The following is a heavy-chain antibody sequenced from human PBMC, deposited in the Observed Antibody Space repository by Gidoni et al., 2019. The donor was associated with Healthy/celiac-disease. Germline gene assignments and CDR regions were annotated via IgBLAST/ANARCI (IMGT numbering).Heavy chain of an antibody. CDR1: GFTFSSYW. CDR3: ARPPFHDPMDV. D-gene: IGHD2-21*01. Sequence: EVQLVESGGGLVQHGGSLRRSCAASGFTFSSYWMSWVRQAPGKGLEWVANIKQDGSEKYYVDAVKCRFTISRDNAKNSLYLQMNSLRAEDTAVYYCARPPFHDPMDVWVQGTTVTVSS. J-gene: IGHJ6*02. CDR2: IKQDGSEK. V-gene: IGHV3-7*01.